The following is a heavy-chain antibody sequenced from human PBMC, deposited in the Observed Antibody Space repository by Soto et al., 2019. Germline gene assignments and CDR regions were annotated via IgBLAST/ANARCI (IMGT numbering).Heavy chain of an antibody. J-gene: IGHJ4*02. D-gene: IGHD3-3*01. CDR1: CGSISNYF. Sequence: SETLSPTSPLSCGSISNYFSNWIRQPAGKGLEWIGRIVNSGSTTHNPSLRGRITVSADTSRNQFSLKLNSVTAADMAVYDCARGGQDFWSGPFDYWGQGALVTVPS. V-gene: IGHV4-4*07. CDR3: ARGGQDFWSGPFDY. CDR2: IVNSGST.